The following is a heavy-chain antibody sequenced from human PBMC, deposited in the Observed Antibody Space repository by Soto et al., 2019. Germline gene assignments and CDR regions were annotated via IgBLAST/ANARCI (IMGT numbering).Heavy chain of an antibody. CDR3: ARLILAGYYGMDV. D-gene: IGHD2-15*01. J-gene: IGHJ6*02. V-gene: IGHV4-39*01. CDR2: IYYSGST. CDR1: GGSISSSSYY. Sequence: PSETLSLTCTVSGGSISSSSYYWGWIRQPPGKGLEWIGSIYYSGSTYYNPSLTSRVTISVDTSKNQFSLKLSSVTAAGTAVYYCARLILAGYYGMDVWGQGTTVTVSS.